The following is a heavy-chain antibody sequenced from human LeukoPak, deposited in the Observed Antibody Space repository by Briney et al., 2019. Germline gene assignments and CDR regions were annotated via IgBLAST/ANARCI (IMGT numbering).Heavy chain of an antibody. CDR1: GFTFSSYE. CDR2: ISSSGSTI. CDR3: ARCGYYDSSGYYPLYFDY. V-gene: IGHV3-48*03. D-gene: IGHD3-22*01. J-gene: IGHJ4*02. Sequence: PVGSLRLSCAASGFTFSSYETNWVRQAPGKGLERFSYISSSGSTIYYADSVKGRFTISRDNAKNSLYLQMNSLRAEDTAIYYCARCGYYDSSGYYPLYFDYWGQGTLVTVSS.